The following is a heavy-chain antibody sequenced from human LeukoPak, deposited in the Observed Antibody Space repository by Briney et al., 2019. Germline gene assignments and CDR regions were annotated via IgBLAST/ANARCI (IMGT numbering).Heavy chain of an antibody. CDR2: VSTYNGNT. CDR1: DYTFTSYG. Sequence: ASVKVSCKASDYTFTSYGISWVRQTPGQGLELMGWVSTYNGNTNYAQKLQGRVTMTTDTSTSTAYMELRSLRSDDTAVYYCARGPYCSGGTCYSQYYDYWGQGTLVIVSS. CDR3: ARGPYCSGGTCYSQYYDY. D-gene: IGHD2-15*01. J-gene: IGHJ4*02. V-gene: IGHV1-18*01.